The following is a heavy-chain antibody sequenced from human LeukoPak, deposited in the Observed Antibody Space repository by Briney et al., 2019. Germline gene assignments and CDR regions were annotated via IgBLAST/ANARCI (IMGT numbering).Heavy chain of an antibody. Sequence: KPSETLSLSCTVSGGSISGSIYFWGWIRQPPGKGLEWIGNIYYSGSTYCNPSLKSRVTISVDTSKNQFSLKLSSVTAADTAVYYCARHQADNVLRFLEWSPNYYYMDVWGKGTTVTVSS. CDR1: GGSISGSIYF. V-gene: IGHV4-39*01. D-gene: IGHD3-3*01. CDR2: IYYSGST. J-gene: IGHJ6*03. CDR3: ARHQADNVLRFLEWSPNYYYMDV.